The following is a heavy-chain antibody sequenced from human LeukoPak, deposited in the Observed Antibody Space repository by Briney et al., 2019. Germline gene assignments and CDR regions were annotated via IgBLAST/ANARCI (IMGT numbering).Heavy chain of an antibody. CDR3: ARGGGLDV. Sequence: GGSLRLSCADSGFTLSGYWMNWARQAPGKGLEWVASINHNGNVNYYVDSVKGRFTISRDNAKNSLYLQMSNLRAEDTAVYFCARGGGLDVWGQGATVTVSS. J-gene: IGHJ6*02. V-gene: IGHV3-7*03. D-gene: IGHD3-16*01. CDR2: INHNGNVN. CDR1: GFTLSGYW.